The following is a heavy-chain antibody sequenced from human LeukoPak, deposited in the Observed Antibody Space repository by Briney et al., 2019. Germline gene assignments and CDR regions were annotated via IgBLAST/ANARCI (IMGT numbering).Heavy chain of an antibody. V-gene: IGHV3-73*01. D-gene: IGHD4-17*01. CDR2: IRSKANDHAT. J-gene: IGHJ4*02. CDR1: GFTFSGSA. CDR3: PRRLMTTVNDY. Sequence: GGSLRLSCAGSGFTFSGSAMHWVRQSPGKGLEWVGRIRSKANDHATAYAASVRGRFTISRDDSENTAYLQMNSLKTEDTAIYYCPRRLMTTVNDYWGQGTLVTVSS.